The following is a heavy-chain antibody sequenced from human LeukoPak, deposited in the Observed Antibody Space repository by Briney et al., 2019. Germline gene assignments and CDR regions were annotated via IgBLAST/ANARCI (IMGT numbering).Heavy chain of an antibody. CDR2: ISSSGSTI. CDR3: ARDRLASYDFWSGYYWSGGPRNWFDP. Sequence: GGSLRLSCAASGFTFSDYYMSWIRQAPGKGLEWVSYISSSGSTIYYADSVKGRFTISRDNAKNTLYLQMNSLRAEDTAVYYCARDRLASYDFWSGYYWSGGPRNWFDPWGQGTLVTVSS. V-gene: IGHV3-11*04. CDR1: GFTFSDYY. J-gene: IGHJ5*02. D-gene: IGHD3-3*01.